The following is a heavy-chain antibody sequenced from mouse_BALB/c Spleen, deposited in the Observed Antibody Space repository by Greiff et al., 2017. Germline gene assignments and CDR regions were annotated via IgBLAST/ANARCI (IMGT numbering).Heavy chain of an antibody. D-gene: IGHD5-1*01. Sequence: EVMLVESGGGLVKPGGSLKLSCAASGFTFSSYAMSWVRQTPEKRLEWVASISSGGSTYYPDSVKGRFTISRDNARNILYLQMSSLRSEDTAMYYCARRTYPPYAMDYWGQGTSVTVSS. CDR1: GFTFSSYA. CDR2: ISSGGST. CDR3: ARRTYPPYAMDY. J-gene: IGHJ4*01. V-gene: IGHV5-6-5*01.